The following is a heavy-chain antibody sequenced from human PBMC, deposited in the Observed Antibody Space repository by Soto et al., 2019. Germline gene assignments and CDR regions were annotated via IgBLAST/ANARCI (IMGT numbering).Heavy chain of an antibody. V-gene: IGHV4-61*08. CDR1: GGSVSTGVHY. Sequence: QVQLQESGPGLVKPSETLSLTCTVSVSGGSVSTGVHYWSWIRQPPGKGLEWIGYIYYSGSTNYNPSLKSQVTISVDTSKNQFSLKPTSVTAADTAVYYCARGYYTSWYWFDRCGRGTLVTVSS. CDR2: IYYSGST. J-gene: IGHJ2*01. CDR3: ARGYYTSWYWFDR. D-gene: IGHD6-13*01.